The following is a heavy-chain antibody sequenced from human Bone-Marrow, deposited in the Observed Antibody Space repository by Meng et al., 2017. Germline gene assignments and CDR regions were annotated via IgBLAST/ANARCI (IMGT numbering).Heavy chain of an antibody. CDR3: ARRLTRSAFDI. CDR1: GGSISSSSYY. Sequence: GSLRLSCTVSGGSISSSSYYWGWIRQPPGKGLEWIGSIYYSGSTYYNPSLKSRVTISVDTSKNQFSLKLSSVTAADTAVYHCARRLTRSAFDIWGQGTMVTVSS. V-gene: IGHV4-39*07. D-gene: IGHD4-11*01. J-gene: IGHJ3*02. CDR2: IYYSGST.